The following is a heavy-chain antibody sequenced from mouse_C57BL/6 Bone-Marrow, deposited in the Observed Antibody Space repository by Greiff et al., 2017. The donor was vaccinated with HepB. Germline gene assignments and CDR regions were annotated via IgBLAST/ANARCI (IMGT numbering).Heavy chain of an antibody. CDR3: ARMGAMDY. J-gene: IGHJ4*01. Sequence: VQVVESGAELARPGASVKMSCKASGYTFTSYTMHWVKQRPGQGLEWIGYINPSSGYTKYNQKFKDKATLTADKSSSTAYMQLSSLTSEDSAVYYCARMGAMDYWGQGTSVTVSS. CDR1: GYTFTSYT. CDR2: INPSSGYT. V-gene: IGHV1-4*01.